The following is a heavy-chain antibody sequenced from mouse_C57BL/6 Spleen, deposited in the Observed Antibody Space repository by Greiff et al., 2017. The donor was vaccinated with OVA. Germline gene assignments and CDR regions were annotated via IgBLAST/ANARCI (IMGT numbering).Heavy chain of an antibody. J-gene: IGHJ3*01. Sequence: VKLQESGPELVKPGASVKLSCKASGYTFTSYDLNWVKQRPGQGLEWIGWIYPRDGSTQYNEKFKGKATLTVDTSSSTAYMERHSLPSEDSAVYFCARHDDGYFRIAYWGQGTLVTVSA. CDR3: ARHDDGYFRIAY. D-gene: IGHD2-3*01. V-gene: IGHV1-85*01. CDR2: IYPRDGST. CDR1: GYTFTSYD.